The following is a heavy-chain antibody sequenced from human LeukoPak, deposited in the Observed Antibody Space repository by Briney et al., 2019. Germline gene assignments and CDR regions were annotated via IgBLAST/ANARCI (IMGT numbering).Heavy chain of an antibody. CDR3: ARGYHFDTSGYPVSEYFQH. CDR1: GYSFTTYG. D-gene: IGHD3-22*01. Sequence: VKVSCRASGYSFTTYGINWVRQAPGQGLEWMGWFSTYTGDTKYVQKLQGRVSMTTDTSTSTAHMELRSLRSDDTAVYYCARGYHFDTSGYPVSEYFQHWGQGTLVTVSS. V-gene: IGHV1-18*01. CDR2: FSTYTGDT. J-gene: IGHJ1*01.